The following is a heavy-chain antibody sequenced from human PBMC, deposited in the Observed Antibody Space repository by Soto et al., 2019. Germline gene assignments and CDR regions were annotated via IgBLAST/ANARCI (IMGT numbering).Heavy chain of an antibody. CDR2: IVGSGDTR. CDR1: GFTFSSYG. V-gene: IGHV3-23*01. CDR3: AKRQQGYYFDY. D-gene: IGHD6-13*01. J-gene: IGHJ4*02. Sequence: QPGGSVRLSCVASGFTFSSYGMSWVRQAPGKGLEWVSSIVGSGDTRYYADSVKGRFSISRDNSKNTLYLQVNSLTAEDTAIYYCAKRQQGYYFDYWGQGALVTVSS.